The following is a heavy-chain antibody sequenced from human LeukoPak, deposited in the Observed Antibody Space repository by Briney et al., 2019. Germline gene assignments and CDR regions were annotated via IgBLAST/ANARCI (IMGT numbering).Heavy chain of an antibody. Sequence: GGSLRLSCVASGFTFSSYGMHWVRQAPGKGLEWLAVISYDGSKKYYGDSVKGRFTISRDNSKNTLYLQMNSLRAEDTAVYYCARDGGYDFWSGYYQDYWGQGTLVTVSS. D-gene: IGHD3-3*01. CDR3: ARDGGYDFWSGYYQDY. CDR1: GFTFSSYG. J-gene: IGHJ4*02. V-gene: IGHV3-30*03. CDR2: ISYDGSKK.